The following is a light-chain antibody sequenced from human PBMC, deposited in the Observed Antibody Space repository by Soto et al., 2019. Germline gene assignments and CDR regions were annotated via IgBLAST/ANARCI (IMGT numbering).Light chain of an antibody. CDR3: TSYTGSASFYV. CDR1: TTDVDGYDY. J-gene: IGLJ1*01. Sequence: QSVLTQPASVSGSPGQSITISCTGATTDVDGYDYVSWYQQHPGQAPKLMIFDVNNRPSGVSGRFSGSKSGDTASLTISGLQAEDDGDYYCTSYTGSASFYVFGSVTKVTDL. CDR2: DVN. V-gene: IGLV2-14*03.